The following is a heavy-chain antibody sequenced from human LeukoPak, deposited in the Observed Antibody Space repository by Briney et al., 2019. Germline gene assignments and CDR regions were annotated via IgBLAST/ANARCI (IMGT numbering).Heavy chain of an antibody. CDR1: GFTVSSNY. CDR3: ARAEGYGGELDS. CDR2: TYSGGST. D-gene: IGHD4-23*01. J-gene: IGHJ4*02. Sequence: GGSLRPSCAASGFTVSSNYMSWVRQAPGKGLEWVSVTYSGGSTYYADSAKGRFTISRENSKNRLYLQMNSLRAEDTAVYYCARAEGYGGELDSWGQGTLVTVSS. V-gene: IGHV3-53*05.